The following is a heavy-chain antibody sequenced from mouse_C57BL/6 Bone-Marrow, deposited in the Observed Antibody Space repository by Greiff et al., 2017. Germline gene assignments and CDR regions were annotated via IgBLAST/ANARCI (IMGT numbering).Heavy chain of an antibody. CDR2: ILPGSGST. J-gene: IGHJ2*01. CDR1: GYTFTGYW. Sequence: VQLQQSGAELMKPGASVKLSCKATGYTFTGYWIEWVKQRPGHGLEWIGEILPGSGSTNYNAKFKGKATFTADTSSTTPSMQLSSLTTADSAIYYCAGYYYGSSLDYWGQGTTLTVSS. V-gene: IGHV1-9*01. D-gene: IGHD1-1*01. CDR3: AGYYYGSSLDY.